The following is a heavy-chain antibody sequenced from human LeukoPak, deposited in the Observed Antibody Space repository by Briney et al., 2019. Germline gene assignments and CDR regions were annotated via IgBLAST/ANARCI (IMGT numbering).Heavy chain of an antibody. CDR1: GYTFTSYY. V-gene: IGHV1-2*02. Sequence: ASVKVSCKASGYTFTSYYMHWVRQAPGQGLEWMGWINPNSGGTNYAQKFQGRVTMTRDTSISTAYMELSRLRSDDTAVYYCARDGPYYGSGSNVDYWGQGTLVTVSS. D-gene: IGHD3-10*01. J-gene: IGHJ4*02. CDR3: ARDGPYYGSGSNVDY. CDR2: INPNSGGT.